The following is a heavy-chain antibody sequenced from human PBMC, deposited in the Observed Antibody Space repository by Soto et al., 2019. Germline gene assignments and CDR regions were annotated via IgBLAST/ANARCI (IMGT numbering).Heavy chain of an antibody. V-gene: IGHV4-38-2*02. CDR3: AREDDGMDV. J-gene: IGHJ6*02. CDR1: GSSMSGFY. CDR2: IFHSGNS. Sequence: SETLSLTCAVSGSSMSGFYWGWVRQPPGKGLEWIGSIFHSGNSYYNPSLKSRVILSVDTSKNQFSLNLTAAIAADTAVYYCAREDDGMDVWGQGTPVTV.